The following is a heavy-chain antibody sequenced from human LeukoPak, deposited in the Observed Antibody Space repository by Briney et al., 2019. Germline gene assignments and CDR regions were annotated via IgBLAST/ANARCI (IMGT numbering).Heavy chain of an antibody. CDR2: ISAYNGNT. J-gene: IGHJ4*02. Sequence: ASVKVSCKASGYTFTSYGISWVRQAPGQGLEWMGWISAYNGNTNYAQKLQGRVTKTTDTSTSTAYMELRSLRSDDTAVYYCARDIGIWFGELLPHWGQGTLVTVSS. CDR3: ARDIGIWFGELLPH. CDR1: GYTFTSYG. D-gene: IGHD3-10*01. V-gene: IGHV1-18*01.